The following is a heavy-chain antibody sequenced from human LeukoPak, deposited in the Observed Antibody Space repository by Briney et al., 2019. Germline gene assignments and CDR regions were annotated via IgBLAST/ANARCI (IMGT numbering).Heavy chain of an antibody. D-gene: IGHD6-13*01. CDR3: ARLDGTRYYYYGMDV. V-gene: IGHV4-4*09. CDR2: IYTSGST. CDR1: GGSISSYY. J-gene: IGHJ6*02. Sequence: SETLSLTCTVSGGSISSYYWSWIRQPPGKGLEWIGYIYTSGSTNYNPSLKSRVTISVDTSKNQFSLKLSSVTAADTAVYYCARLDGTRYYYYGMDVSGQGTTVTVSS.